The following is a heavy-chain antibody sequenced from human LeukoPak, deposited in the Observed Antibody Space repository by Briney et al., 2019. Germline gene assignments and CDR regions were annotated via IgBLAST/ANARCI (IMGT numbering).Heavy chain of an antibody. CDR3: AREPTSGREPTSGRPLDY. Sequence: SETLSLTCTVSGGSISGYFWSWIRQPAGKGLEWIGRIYSSGSNNYNPSLKSRVTMSLDTSKNHLSLNLSSVTAADTAVYYCAREPTSGREPTSGRPLDYWRQGTLVTVSP. V-gene: IGHV4-4*07. CDR2: IYSSGSN. D-gene: IGHD5-12*01. CDR1: GGSISGYF. J-gene: IGHJ4*02.